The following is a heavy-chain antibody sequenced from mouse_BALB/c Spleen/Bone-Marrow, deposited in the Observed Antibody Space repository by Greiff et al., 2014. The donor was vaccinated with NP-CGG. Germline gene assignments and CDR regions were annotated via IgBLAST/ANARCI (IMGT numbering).Heavy chain of an antibody. Sequence: DVMLVESGGGLVQPGGSRKLPCAASGFTFSSFGMHWVRQAPEKGLEWVAYISNGSSTIYYADTVKGRFTISRDNPKNTPFLQMTSLRSEDTAMYYCARKGAMITHYYAMDYWGQGTSVTVSS. CDR2: ISNGSSTI. J-gene: IGHJ4*01. CDR1: GFTFSSFG. D-gene: IGHD2-4*01. V-gene: IGHV5-17*02. CDR3: ARKGAMITHYYAMDY.